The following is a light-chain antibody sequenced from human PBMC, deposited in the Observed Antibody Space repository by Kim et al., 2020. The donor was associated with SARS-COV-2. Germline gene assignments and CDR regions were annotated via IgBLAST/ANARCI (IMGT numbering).Light chain of an antibody. J-gene: IGLJ1*01. Sequence: SYELTQPPSVSVAPGETAWITCGGSKIGSKSVHWYQQKPGQAPLLVMYYNRDRPSGIPERFSGSNSGNTATLSIRRVEAGDEADYYCQVWDSSGDHQAVFGTGTKVTVL. CDR1: KIGSKS. CDR3: QVWDSSGDHQAV. V-gene: IGLV3-21*04. CDR2: YNR.